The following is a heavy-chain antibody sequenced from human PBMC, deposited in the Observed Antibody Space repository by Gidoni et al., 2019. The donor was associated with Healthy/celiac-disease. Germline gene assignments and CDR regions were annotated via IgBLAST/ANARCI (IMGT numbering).Heavy chain of an antibody. V-gene: IGHV1-8*01. CDR1: GYTFTRYV. Sequence: QVQLVQSGAEVKKPGASVTVSCQASGYTFTRYVINWVRQATGQVLEWMGWMNPKSGNTGYAQKFQGRVTMTRNTSISTAYMELSSLRSEDTAVYYCARAPFPRSWLNWFDPWGQGTLVTVSS. J-gene: IGHJ5*02. CDR3: ARAPFPRSWLNWFDP. CDR2: MNPKSGNT. D-gene: IGHD6-13*01.